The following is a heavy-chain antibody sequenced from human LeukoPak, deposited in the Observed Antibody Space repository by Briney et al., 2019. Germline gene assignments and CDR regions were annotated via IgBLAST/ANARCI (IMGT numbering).Heavy chain of an antibody. CDR1: GDSITSFTSY. CDR3: ARHWDY. CDR2: FYYSGST. V-gene: IGHV4-39*01. Sequence: KPSETLSLTCTVSGDSITSFTSYWGWIRQPPGKGLEWIGSFYYSGSTYYNPSLKSRVTISLDTSKNQFSLKLSSVTAADTAVYYCARHWDYWGQGTLVTVSS. J-gene: IGHJ4*02.